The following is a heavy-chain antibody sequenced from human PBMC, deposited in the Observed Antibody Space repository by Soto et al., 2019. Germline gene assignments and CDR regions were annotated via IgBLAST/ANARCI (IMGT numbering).Heavy chain of an antibody. D-gene: IGHD6-19*01. CDR3: AMLGGWSGGSNDMDV. J-gene: IGHJ6*02. Sequence: GGSLRLSCAASGFTFSDYYMTWIRQAPGKGLEWVSYISSSGSYTNCADSVKGRFTISRDNAKNSLYLQMNSLRAEDTAVYYCAMLGGWSGGSNDMDVWGQGTTVTVSS. CDR1: GFTFSDYY. V-gene: IGHV3-11*03. CDR2: ISSSGSYT.